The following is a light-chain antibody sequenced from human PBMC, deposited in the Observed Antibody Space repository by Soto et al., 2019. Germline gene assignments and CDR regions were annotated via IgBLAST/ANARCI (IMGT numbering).Light chain of an antibody. V-gene: IGKV3-11*01. CDR2: DAS. CDR3: QQRSNWPPTWT. Sequence: IVLKQSPATLSLSTGERATLSCRASQSVSSYLAWYQQKPGQAPRLLIYDASNRATGIPARFSGSGSGTDFTLTISSLEPEDFAVYYCQQRSNWPPTWTFGQVAKVDIK. J-gene: IGKJ1*01. CDR1: QSVSSY.